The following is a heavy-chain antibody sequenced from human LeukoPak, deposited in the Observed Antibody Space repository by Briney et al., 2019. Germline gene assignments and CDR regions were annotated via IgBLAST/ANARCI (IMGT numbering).Heavy chain of an antibody. D-gene: IGHD6-19*01. CDR2: IKQDGSEK. V-gene: IGHV3-7*01. CDR1: GFTFSNYW. CDR3: ARDRDSSGWYDFDY. Sequence: GGSLRLSCAASGFTFSNYWMSWVRQAPGKGLEWVADIKQDGSEKYYVDSVKGRFTISRDNAKNSLYLQMNSLRAEDTAVYYCARDRDSSGWYDFDYWGQGTLVTVSS. J-gene: IGHJ4*02.